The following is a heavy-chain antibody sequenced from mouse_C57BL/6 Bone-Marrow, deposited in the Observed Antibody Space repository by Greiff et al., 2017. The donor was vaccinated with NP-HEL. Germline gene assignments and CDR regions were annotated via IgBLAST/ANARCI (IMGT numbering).Heavy chain of an antibody. CDR1: GYTFTSYW. V-gene: IGHV1-64*01. J-gene: IGHJ3*01. D-gene: IGHD2-4*01. CDR3: ARSYYDYYGFAY. CDR2: IHPNSGST. Sequence: QVQLQQPGAELVKPGASVKLSCKASGYTFTSYWMHWVKQRPGQGLEWIGMIHPNSGSTNYNEKFKSKATLTVDKSSSTAYMQLSSLTSEDSSVYYCARSYYDYYGFAYWGQGTLVTVSA.